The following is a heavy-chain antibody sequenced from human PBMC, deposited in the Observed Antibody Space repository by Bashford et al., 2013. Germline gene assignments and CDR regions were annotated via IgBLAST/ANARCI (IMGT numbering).Heavy chain of an antibody. J-gene: IGHJ6*02. D-gene: IGHD2-15*01. Sequence: WVRQAPGQGLEWMGIINPSGGNTNYPQKFQGRVTMTRDTSTSTVYMEVSSLRSEDTAVYYCARSQIVVVALSTFYGMDVWGQGTTVTVSS. CDR3: ARSQIVVVALSTFYGMDV. V-gene: IGHV1-46*01. CDR2: INPSGGNT.